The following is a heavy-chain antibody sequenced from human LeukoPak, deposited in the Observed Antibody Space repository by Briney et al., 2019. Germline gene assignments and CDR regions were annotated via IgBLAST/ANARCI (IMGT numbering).Heavy chain of an antibody. CDR2: INHSGST. D-gene: IGHD4-17*01. V-gene: IGHV4-34*01. J-gene: IGHJ4*02. Sequence: SETLSLTRAVYGGSFSGYYWSWIRQPPGKGLEWIGEINHSGSTNYNPSLKSRVTISVDTFKNQFSLKLSSVTAADTAVYYCARQSDGDQMIDCWGQGTLVTVSS. CDR3: ARQSDGDQMIDC. CDR1: GGSFSGYY.